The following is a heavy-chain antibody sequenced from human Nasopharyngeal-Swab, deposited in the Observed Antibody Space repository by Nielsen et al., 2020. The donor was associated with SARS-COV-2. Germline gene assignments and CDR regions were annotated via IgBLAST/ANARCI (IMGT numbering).Heavy chain of an antibody. Sequence: GESLKISCTSSGFNFGDYDVSWFRPAPGKGLEWIGFIRSKTYGAATEYAASVYGRFTISRDDSKSIAYLQMNSLKTEDTAVYFCARPTMIRLRPYYFDYWGQGTQVTVSS. CDR2: IRSKTYGAAT. CDR3: ARPTMIRLRPYYFDY. V-gene: IGHV3-49*03. D-gene: IGHD3-10*01. CDR1: GFNFGDYD. J-gene: IGHJ4*02.